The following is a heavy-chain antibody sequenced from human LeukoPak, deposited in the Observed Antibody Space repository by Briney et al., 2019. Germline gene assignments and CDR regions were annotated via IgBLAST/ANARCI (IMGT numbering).Heavy chain of an antibody. J-gene: IGHJ4*02. CDR3: AKDRLIAEKYYFDY. D-gene: IGHD6-13*01. V-gene: IGHV3-23*01. CDR1: GFPFSIYS. CDR2: ISGSGCNT. Sequence: GGSLRLSCAASGFPFSIYSMSWVPQAPGKGREWVSAISGSGCNTYYADSVKGRFTISRDNSKNTLYLQMNSLRAEDTGVYYCAKDRLIAEKYYFDYWGQGTLVTVSS.